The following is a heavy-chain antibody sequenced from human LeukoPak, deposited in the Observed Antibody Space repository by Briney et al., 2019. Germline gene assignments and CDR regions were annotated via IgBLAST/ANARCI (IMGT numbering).Heavy chain of an antibody. CDR1: GNSISSYY. CDR2: IYTSGST. Sequence: SETLSLTCTVSGNSISSYYWSWIRQPAGKGLEWIGRIYTSGSTNYNPSLKSRVTMSVDTSKNQFSLNLSSVTAADTAFYYCAREANGLARYFGYWGQGTLVTVSS. D-gene: IGHD4/OR15-4a*01. V-gene: IGHV4-4*07. J-gene: IGHJ4*02. CDR3: AREANGLARYFGY.